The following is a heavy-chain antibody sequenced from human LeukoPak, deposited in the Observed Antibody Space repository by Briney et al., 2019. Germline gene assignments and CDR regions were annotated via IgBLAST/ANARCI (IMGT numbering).Heavy chain of an antibody. CDR2: IYSGGDT. V-gene: IGHV3-53*01. Sequence: GGSLRLSCAASGFTVSSNYMSWVRQAPGKGLEWVSVIYSGGDTYYADSVKGRFTISRDNSKNTLYLQMNSLRAEDTAVYYCAKVLLLWFGELSTWGQGTLVTVSS. J-gene: IGHJ5*02. CDR3: AKVLLLWFGELST. CDR1: GFTVSSNY. D-gene: IGHD3-10*01.